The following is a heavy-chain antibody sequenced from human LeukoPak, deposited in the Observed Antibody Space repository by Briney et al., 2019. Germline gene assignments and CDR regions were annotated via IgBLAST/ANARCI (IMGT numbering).Heavy chain of an antibody. CDR1: GFNFSSFA. V-gene: IGHV3-23*01. Sequence: GGSLRLSCAASGFNFSSFAMNWVRQAPGKGLEWVSAITGSGDSTFYGDSVKGRFTISRDNSKNTLYLQMNSLRVADTAVYCCVRAGWLLPQDIFDIWGQGTMVTVSS. CDR2: ITGSGDST. D-gene: IGHD3-22*01. CDR3: VRAGWLLPQDIFDI. J-gene: IGHJ3*02.